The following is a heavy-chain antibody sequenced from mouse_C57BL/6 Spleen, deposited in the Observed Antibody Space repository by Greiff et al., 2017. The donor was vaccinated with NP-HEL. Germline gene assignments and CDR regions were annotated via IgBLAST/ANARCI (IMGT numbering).Heavy chain of an antibody. CDR3: ARLGNWAFDY. V-gene: IGHV1-72*01. Sequence: QVQLKQPGAELVKPGASVKLSCKASGYTFTSYWMHWVKQRPGRGLEWIGRIDPNSGGTKYNEKFKSKATLTVDKPSSTAYMQLSSLTSEDSAVYYCARLGNWAFDYWGQGTTLTVSS. CDR1: GYTFTSYW. CDR2: IDPNSGGT. J-gene: IGHJ2*01. D-gene: IGHD4-1*01.